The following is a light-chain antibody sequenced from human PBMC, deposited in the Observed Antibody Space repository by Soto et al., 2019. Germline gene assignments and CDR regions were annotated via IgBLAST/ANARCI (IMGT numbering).Light chain of an antibody. CDR1: SSNIGSNT. CDR2: SNN. J-gene: IGLJ2*01. V-gene: IGLV1-44*01. CDR3: AACDDSLSGL. Sequence: QSVLTQPPSASGTPGQRVTISCSGSSSNIGSNTVNWYQQLPGTAPKLLIYSNNQRPSGVPDRFSGSMSGTSASLAISGLRSEDEADYYCAACDDSLSGLFVGGTLLTVL.